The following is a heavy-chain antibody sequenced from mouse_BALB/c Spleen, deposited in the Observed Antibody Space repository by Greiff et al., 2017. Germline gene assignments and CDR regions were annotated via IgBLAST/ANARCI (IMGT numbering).Heavy chain of an antibody. V-gene: IGHV3-2*02. D-gene: IGHD1-1*01. CDR3: ARSNYGYLDY. J-gene: IGHJ2*01. CDR1: GYSITSDYA. CDR2: ISYSGST. Sequence: EVKLLESGPGLVKPSQSLSLTCTVTGYSITSDYAWNWIRQFPGNKLEWMGYISYSGSTSYNPSLKSRISITRDTSKNQFFLQLNSVTTEDTATYYCARSNYGYLDYWGQGTTLTVSS.